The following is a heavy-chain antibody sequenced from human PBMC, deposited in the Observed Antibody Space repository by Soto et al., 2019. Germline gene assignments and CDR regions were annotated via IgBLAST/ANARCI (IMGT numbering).Heavy chain of an antibody. CDR1: GFTFGDYA. CDR3: TRPYSSGWYWYY. D-gene: IGHD6-19*01. Sequence: GGSLRLSCTASGFTFGDYAMSWFRQAPGKGLEWVGFIRSKAYGGTTEYAASVTGRFTISRDDSKSIAYLQMNSLKTEDTAVYYCTRPYSSGWYWYYWGKGTLVTVSS. CDR2: IRSKAYGGTT. V-gene: IGHV3-49*03. J-gene: IGHJ4*02.